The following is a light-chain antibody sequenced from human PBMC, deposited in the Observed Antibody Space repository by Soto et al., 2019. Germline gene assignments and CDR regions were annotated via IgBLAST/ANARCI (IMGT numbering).Light chain of an antibody. V-gene: IGKV3D-15*01. CDR3: QQYTNWPLP. CDR1: QSVSSN. Sequence: EIEMTQSPATLSVSPGERATLSCRASQSVSSNLAWYQQKPGQAPRLLIYGASIRATGIPARFSGSGSGTEFTLTISSLQSEDFAVYYCQQYTNWPLPFGGGTKVEIK. CDR2: GAS. J-gene: IGKJ4*01.